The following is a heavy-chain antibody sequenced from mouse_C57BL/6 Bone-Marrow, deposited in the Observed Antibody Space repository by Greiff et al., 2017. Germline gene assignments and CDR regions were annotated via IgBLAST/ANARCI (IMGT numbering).Heavy chain of an antibody. V-gene: IGHV7-1*01. Sequence: EVKLMESGGGLVQSGRSLRLSCATSGFTFSDFYMEWVRQAPGKGLEWIAASRNKANDYTTEYSASVKGRFIVSRDTSQSILYLQMNALRAEDTAIYYCARDQEDAMDYWGQGTSVTVSS. CDR1: GFTFSDFY. J-gene: IGHJ4*01. CDR3: ARDQEDAMDY. CDR2: SRNKANDYTT.